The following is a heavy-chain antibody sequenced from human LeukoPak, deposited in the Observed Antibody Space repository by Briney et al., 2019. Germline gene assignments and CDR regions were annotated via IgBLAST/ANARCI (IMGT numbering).Heavy chain of an antibody. CDR2: LNPNNAGT. D-gene: IGHD2-21*01. J-gene: IGHJ4*02. Sequence: ASVKVSCKASGYTVTDYYMHWVRQAPGQGLEWMGRLNPNNAGTNYAQKFQGWVTMTRDTSISTAYMELSRLRSDDTAVYYCVRGIPDYWGQGTLVTVSS. CDR1: GYTVTDYY. V-gene: IGHV1-2*04. CDR3: VRGIPDY.